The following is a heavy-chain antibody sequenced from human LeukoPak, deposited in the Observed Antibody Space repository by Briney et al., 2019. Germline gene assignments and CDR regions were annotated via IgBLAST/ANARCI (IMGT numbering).Heavy chain of an antibody. D-gene: IGHD5-12*01. Sequence: GGSLRLSCAASGFTFSSYSMSWVRQAPGKGLEWVSAISGSGGSTNYADSVKGRFTIPKDNAKNTLYLQMNSLRAEDTAVYYCAKDLGDIVATIKGGDYYYYYYGMDVWGQGTTVTVSS. CDR3: AKDLGDIVATIKGGDYYYYYYGMDV. CDR1: GFTFSSYS. CDR2: ISGSGGST. V-gene: IGHV3-23*01. J-gene: IGHJ6*02.